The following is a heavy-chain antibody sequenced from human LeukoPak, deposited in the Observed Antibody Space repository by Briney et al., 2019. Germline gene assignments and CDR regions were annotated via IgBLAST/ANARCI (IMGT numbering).Heavy chain of an antibody. CDR1: GFTFSSYA. D-gene: IGHD1-26*01. J-gene: IGHJ4*02. Sequence: GGSLRLSRAASGFTFSSYAMSWVRQAPGKGLEWVSAIRGSGGDTYYADSVKGRFTISRDNSNYALHLQMNSLRAEDTAVYYCAKVINSGYYYYFDYWDQGTLVTVPS. CDR2: IRGSGGDT. V-gene: IGHV3-23*01. CDR3: AKVINSGYYYYFDY.